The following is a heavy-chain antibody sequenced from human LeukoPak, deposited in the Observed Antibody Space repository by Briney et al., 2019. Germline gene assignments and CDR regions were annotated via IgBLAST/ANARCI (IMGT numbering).Heavy chain of an antibody. V-gene: IGHV3-23*01. Sequence: LSGGSLRLSCAASGFTFSSYAMSWVRQAPGKGLEWVSAISGSGGNTYYADSVKGRFTISRDNSKNTLYLQMNSLRAEDTAVYYCAKWRYSYGPGYFDYWGQGTLVTVSS. D-gene: IGHD5-18*01. CDR3: AKWRYSYGPGYFDY. CDR1: GFTFSSYA. CDR2: ISGSGGNT. J-gene: IGHJ4*02.